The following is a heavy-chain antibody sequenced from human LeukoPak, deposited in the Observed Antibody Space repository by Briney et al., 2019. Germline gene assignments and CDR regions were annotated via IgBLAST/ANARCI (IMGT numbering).Heavy chain of an antibody. CDR1: GYTFTRYF. V-gene: IGHV1-46*01. J-gene: IGHJ4*02. CDR2: IDPGGGTP. D-gene: IGHD2-2*01. CDR3: AREFSGGYHDF. Sequence: ASVKVSCKTSGYTFTRYFIHWVRQAPGQGPEWMGIIDPGGGTPTYPQKFQGRVTVTSDTSTSTVYIDLSSLRSEDTAVYYCAREFSGGYHDFWGQGTLVTVSS.